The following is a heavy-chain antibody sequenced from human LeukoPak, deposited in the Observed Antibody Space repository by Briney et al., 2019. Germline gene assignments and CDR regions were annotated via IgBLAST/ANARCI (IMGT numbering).Heavy chain of an antibody. V-gene: IGHV3-30*02. Sequence: GGSLRLSCAASGFTFSSYGMHWVRQAPGKGLEWVAVIWYDGSNKYYADSVKGRFTISRDNSKNTLYLQMNSLRAEGTAVYYCAKAAGSYSGALDYWGQGTLVTVSS. CDR1: GFTFSSYG. CDR2: IWYDGSNK. D-gene: IGHD5-12*01. CDR3: AKAAGSYSGALDY. J-gene: IGHJ4*02.